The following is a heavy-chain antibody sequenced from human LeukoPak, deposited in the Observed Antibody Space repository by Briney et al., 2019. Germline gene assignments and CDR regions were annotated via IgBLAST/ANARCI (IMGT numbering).Heavy chain of an antibody. CDR2: ISAYNGNT. CDR1: GYTFTSYG. J-gene: IGHJ4*02. CDR3: ASVGVAVAGNGRVNMGY. Sequence: GASVKVSCTASGYTFTSYGISWVRQAPGQGLEWMGWISAYNGNTNYAQKLQGRVTMTTDTSTSTAYMELRSLRSDDTAVYYCASVGVAVAGNGRVNMGYWGQGTLVTVSS. V-gene: IGHV1-18*01. D-gene: IGHD6-19*01.